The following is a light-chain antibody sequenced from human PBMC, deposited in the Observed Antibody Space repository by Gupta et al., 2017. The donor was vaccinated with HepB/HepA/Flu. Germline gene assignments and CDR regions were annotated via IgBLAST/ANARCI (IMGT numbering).Light chain of an antibody. CDR2: YFSDSDK. CDR3: TIWYNSAWV. Sequence: QPVLTQPTSLSASPGASARLTCTLRSGINVGRYRILWYQQRPESPPRYLLNYFSDSDKHQDPGVPSRFSAFKDVSSNVGILVISGIQSEDEADYYCTIWYNSAWVFGGGTKLTVL. CDR1: SGINVGRYR. J-gene: IGLJ3*02. V-gene: IGLV5-48*01.